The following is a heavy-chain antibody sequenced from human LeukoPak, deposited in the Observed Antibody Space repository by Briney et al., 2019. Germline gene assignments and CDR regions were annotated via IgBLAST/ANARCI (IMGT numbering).Heavy chain of an antibody. CDR3: ARGLLEGDYMDV. D-gene: IGHD1-26*01. CDR2: MNPNSGNT. V-gene: IGHV1-8*03. J-gene: IGHJ6*03. Sequence: ASVKVSCKASGYTFTSYGISWVRQATGQGLKWMGWMNPNSGNTGYAQKFQGRVTITRNTSISTAYMELSGLRSEDTAVYYCARGLLEGDYMDVWGKGTTVTVSS. CDR1: GYTFTSYG.